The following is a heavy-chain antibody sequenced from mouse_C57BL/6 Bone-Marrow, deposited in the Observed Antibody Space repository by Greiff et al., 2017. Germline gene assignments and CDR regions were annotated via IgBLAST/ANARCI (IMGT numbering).Heavy chain of an antibody. J-gene: IGHJ4*01. V-gene: IGHV1-26*01. CDR1: GYTFTDYY. CDR2: INPNNGGT. Sequence: EVKLQQSGPELVKPGASVKISCKASGYTFTDYYMNWVKQSHGKSLEWIGDINPNNGGTSYNQKFKGKATLTVDKSSSTAYMELRSLTSEDSAVYYCARGATVVATGAMDYWGQGTSVTVSS. CDR3: ARGATVVATGAMDY. D-gene: IGHD1-1*01.